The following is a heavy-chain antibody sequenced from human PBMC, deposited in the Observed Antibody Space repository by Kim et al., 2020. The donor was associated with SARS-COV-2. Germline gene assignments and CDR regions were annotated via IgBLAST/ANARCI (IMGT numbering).Heavy chain of an antibody. V-gene: IGHV3-15*01. Sequence: GGSLRLSCAASGFTFSNAWMSWVRQAPGKGLEWVGRIKSKTDGGTTDYAAPVKGRFTISRDDSKNTLYLQMNSLKTEDTAVYYCTTDSFGELWFGELFPLHWGQGTLVTVSS. CDR1: GFTFSNAW. CDR3: TTDSFGELWFGELFPLH. D-gene: IGHD3-10*01. CDR2: IKSKTDGGTT. J-gene: IGHJ4*02.